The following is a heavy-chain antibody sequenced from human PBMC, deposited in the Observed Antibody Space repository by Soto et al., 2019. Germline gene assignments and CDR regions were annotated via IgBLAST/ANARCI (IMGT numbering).Heavy chain of an antibody. V-gene: IGHV3-21*01. J-gene: IGHJ3*02. CDR3: ARDQSLWFGELFGRTDAFDI. CDR2: ISSSSSYI. D-gene: IGHD3-10*01. Sequence: PGGSLRLSCAASGFTFSSYGMHWVRQAPGKGLEWVSSISSSSSYIYYADSVKGRFTISRDNAKNSLYLQMNSLRAEDTAVYYCARDQSLWFGELFGRTDAFDIWGQGTMVTVSS. CDR1: GFTFSSYG.